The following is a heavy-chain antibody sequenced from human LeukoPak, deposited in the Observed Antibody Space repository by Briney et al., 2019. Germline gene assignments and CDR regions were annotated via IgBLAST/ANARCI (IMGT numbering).Heavy chain of an antibody. D-gene: IGHD3-9*01. CDR1: GFTFSSYA. V-gene: IGHV3-23*01. CDR3: AKSFLNDYDILTGYYGAGAFDI. J-gene: IGHJ3*02. CDR2: ISGSGGST. Sequence: GGSLRLSCAASGFTFSSYAMSWVRQAPGKGLEWVSAISGSGGSTYYADSVKGRFTISRDNSKNTLYLQMNSLRAEDTAVYYCAKSFLNDYDILTGYYGAGAFDIWGQGTMVTVSS.